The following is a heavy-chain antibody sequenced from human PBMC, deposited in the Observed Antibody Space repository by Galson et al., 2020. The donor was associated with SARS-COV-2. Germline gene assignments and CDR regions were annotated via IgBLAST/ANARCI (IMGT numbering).Heavy chain of an antibody. Sequence: SYYWSWIRQPPGKGLEWIGYIYYSGSTNYNPSLKSRVTISVDTSKNQFSLKLSSVTAADTAVYYCARGQYNWNYFWFDPWGQGTLVTVSS. V-gene: IGHV4-59*01. CDR1: SYY. CDR2: IYYSGST. CDR3: ARGQYNWNYFWFDP. J-gene: IGHJ5*02. D-gene: IGHD1-7*01.